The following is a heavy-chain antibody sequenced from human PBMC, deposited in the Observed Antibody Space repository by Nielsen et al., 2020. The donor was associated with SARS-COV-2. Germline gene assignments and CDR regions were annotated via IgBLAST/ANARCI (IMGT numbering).Heavy chain of an antibody. CDR3: TRGATRRYGSGSYYLNYYYMDV. J-gene: IGHJ6*03. CDR2: IFFSGKS. Sequence: WIRQPPGKGLEWVGYIFFSGKSYYNPSLKSRVTISVDTSKNQFSLKLSSVTAADTAVYYCTRGATRRYGSGSYYLNYYYMDVWGKGTTVTVSS. V-gene: IGHV4-30-4*01. D-gene: IGHD3-10*01.